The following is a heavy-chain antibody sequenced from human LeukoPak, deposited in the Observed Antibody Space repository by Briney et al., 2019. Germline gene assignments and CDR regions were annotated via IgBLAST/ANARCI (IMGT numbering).Heavy chain of an antibody. D-gene: IGHD4-11*01. V-gene: IGHV3-7*01. CDR1: GFTFSSYW. J-gene: IGHJ1*01. Sequence: GGSLRLSCAASGFTFSSYWMSWVRQAPGKGLEWVANIKQDGSEKYYADSVKGRFTISRDNAKNSVYLQMNSLGADDTAVYYCATYSILNAREFRYWGQGTLVTVTS. CDR2: IKQDGSEK. CDR3: ATYSILNAREFRY.